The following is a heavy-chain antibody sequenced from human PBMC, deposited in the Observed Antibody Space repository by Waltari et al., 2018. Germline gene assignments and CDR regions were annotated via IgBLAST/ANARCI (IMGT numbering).Heavy chain of an antibody. V-gene: IGHV2-5*01. D-gene: IGHD4-17*01. CDR1: GFSLSTSGVG. J-gene: IGHJ5*02. Sequence: QITLKESGPTLVKPTQTLTLTCTFSGFSLSTSGVGVGWIRQPPGKALEWLALIYWNDDKRYSPSLKSRLTITKDTAKNQVVLTMTNMDPVDTATYYCARPPPTDYGDYLWFDPWGQGTLVTVSS. CDR2: IYWNDDK. CDR3: ARPPPTDYGDYLWFDP.